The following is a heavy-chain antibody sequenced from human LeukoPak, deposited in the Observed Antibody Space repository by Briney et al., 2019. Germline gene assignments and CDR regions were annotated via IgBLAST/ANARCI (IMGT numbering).Heavy chain of an antibody. CDR2: ITSTSSYT. CDR3: ARAQYYFDS. V-gene: IGHV3-11*06. Sequence: GGSLRLSCAASGFTFSDYYMSWIRQAPGKGLEWLSYITSTSSYTNYADSAKGRFTISRDNAKKLVYLQMNSLRVEDTAVYYCARAQYYFDSWGQGALVIVSS. CDR1: GFTFSDYY. J-gene: IGHJ4*02.